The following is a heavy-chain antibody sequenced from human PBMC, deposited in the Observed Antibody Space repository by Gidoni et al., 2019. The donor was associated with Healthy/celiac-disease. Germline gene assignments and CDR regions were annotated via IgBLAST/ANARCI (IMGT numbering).Heavy chain of an antibody. V-gene: IGHV3-21*01. CDR2: ISSSSSYI. Sequence: EVQLVEPGGGLVKHGGSRRPSCEASGFTFSSYSRNWVRQAPGTGVELVSSISSSSSYIYYADSVKGRFTISRDNAKNSLYLQMNSLRAEDTAVYYCAGEGLKGYCSGGSCYEDYWGQGTLVTVSS. D-gene: IGHD2-15*01. J-gene: IGHJ4*02. CDR1: GFTFSSYS. CDR3: AGEGLKGYCSGGSCYEDY.